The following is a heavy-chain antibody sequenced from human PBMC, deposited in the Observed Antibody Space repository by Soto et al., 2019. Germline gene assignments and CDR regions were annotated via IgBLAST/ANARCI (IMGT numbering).Heavy chain of an antibody. Sequence: EVQLLESGGGLVQPGGSLTLSCAASGFTFSNHLIHWVRQAPGEGLEWVSGFAGNFVTLLYADSVKGRFTISRDNSKNTSDLQMNTLRAEAAAIYYCVREGRLGVEGFDGWGQGRLVNVSS. V-gene: IGHV3-23*01. CDR1: GFTFSNHL. J-gene: IGHJ4*02. CDR2: FAGNFVTL. D-gene: IGHD1-26*01. CDR3: VREGRLGVEGFDG.